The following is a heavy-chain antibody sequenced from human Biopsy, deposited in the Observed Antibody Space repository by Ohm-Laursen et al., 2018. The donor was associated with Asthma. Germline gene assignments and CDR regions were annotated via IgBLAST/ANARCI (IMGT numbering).Heavy chain of an antibody. V-gene: IGHV3-9*01. J-gene: IGHJ4*02. CDR3: AKAFLGGVSVANYFDS. CDR1: GSTFDNYV. D-gene: IGHD6-19*01. Sequence: SLRLSCSASGSTFDNYVMTWVRQVPGKGLEWVSGISWNSATVAYADSVKGRFTISRDNAKNSLYLQMNSLRPDDTALYYCAKAFLGGVSVANYFDSWGQGTLVTVSS. CDR2: ISWNSATV.